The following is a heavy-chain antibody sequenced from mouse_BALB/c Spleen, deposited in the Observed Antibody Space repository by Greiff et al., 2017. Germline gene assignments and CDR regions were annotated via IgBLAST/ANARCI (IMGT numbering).Heavy chain of an antibody. CDR2: ISSGGSYT. V-gene: IGHV5-9-4*01. D-gene: IGHD2-4*01. Sequence: EVQLVESGGGLVKPGGSLKLSCAASGFTFSSYAMSWVRQSPEKRLEWVAEISSGGSYTYYPDTVTGRFTISRDNAKNTLYLEMSSLRSEDTAMYYCARKNYYDYPFDYWGQGTTLTVSS. CDR3: ARKNYYDYPFDY. J-gene: IGHJ2*01. CDR1: GFTFSSYA.